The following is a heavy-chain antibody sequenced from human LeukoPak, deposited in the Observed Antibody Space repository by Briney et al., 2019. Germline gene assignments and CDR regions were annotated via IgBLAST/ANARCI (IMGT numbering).Heavy chain of an antibody. CDR2: INHSGST. Sequence: PSETLSLTCAVYGESFSGYYWSWIRQPPGKGLEWIGEINHSGSTNNNPSLKSRVTISVDTSKNQFSLNLTSVTAADTATYYCARRRGAYGDYVYWGQGTLVTVFS. CDR1: GESFSGYY. CDR3: ARRRGAYGDYVY. V-gene: IGHV4-34*01. J-gene: IGHJ4*02. D-gene: IGHD4-17*01.